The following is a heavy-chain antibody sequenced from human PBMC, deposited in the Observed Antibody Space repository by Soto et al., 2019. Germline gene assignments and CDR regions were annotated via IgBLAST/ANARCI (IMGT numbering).Heavy chain of an antibody. CDR1: GFTLSTYT. CDR2: ISSSSDTI. J-gene: IGHJ4*02. D-gene: IGHD6-13*01. Sequence: EVQLVESGGGLVQPGGSLRLSCAASGFTLSTYTMNWVRQAPGKGLDWVSYISSSSDTIYYADSVEGRFTISRDNARNSLYVQMNGLRAEDTAVYCCARRPYSSSWGVDYWGQGTLVTVSS. V-gene: IGHV3-48*01. CDR3: ARRPYSSSWGVDY.